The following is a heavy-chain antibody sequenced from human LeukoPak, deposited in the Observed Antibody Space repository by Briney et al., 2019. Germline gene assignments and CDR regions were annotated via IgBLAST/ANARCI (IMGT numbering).Heavy chain of an antibody. V-gene: IGHV4-39*01. CDR3: ASTGYSSSWYGNYYYGMDV. D-gene: IGHD6-13*01. CDR2: IYYSGST. J-gene: IGHJ6*02. CDR1: GGSISSSSYY. Sequence: PSETLSLTCTVSGGSISSSSYYWGWIRQPPGKGLEWIGSIYYSGSTYYNPSLKRRVTISVDTSKNQFSLKLSSVTAADTAVYYCASTGYSSSWYGNYYYGMDVWGQGTTVTVSS.